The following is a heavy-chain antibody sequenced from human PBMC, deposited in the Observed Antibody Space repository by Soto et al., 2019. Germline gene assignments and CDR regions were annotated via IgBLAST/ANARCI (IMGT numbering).Heavy chain of an antibody. CDR1: GFTVSSNY. V-gene: IGHV3-53*04. Sequence: EVQLVESGGGLVQPGGSLRLSCAASGFTVSSNYMSWVRQAPGKGLEWVSVIYSGGSTYYADSVKGRFTISRHNSKNKLYLQMNSLRAEDTAVYYCARDFSGTGFGRDYWGQGTLVTVSS. CDR2: IYSGGST. J-gene: IGHJ4*02. D-gene: IGHD6-13*01. CDR3: ARDFSGTGFGRDY.